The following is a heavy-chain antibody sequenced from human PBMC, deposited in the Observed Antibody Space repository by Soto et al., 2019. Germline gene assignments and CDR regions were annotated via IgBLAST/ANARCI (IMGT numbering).Heavy chain of an antibody. V-gene: IGHV3-30*04. Sequence: PGGSLRLSCAASGFTFSSYAMHWVRQAPGKGLEWVAVISYDGIDTYYADSVKGRVTISRDNSRNTVFLQMTSLRTEDTAVFYCGRDIERIRGPHYNPVGPGHRGQGTLVTVSS. CDR1: GFTFSSYA. CDR3: GRDIERIRGPHYNPVGPGH. D-gene: IGHD1-1*01. J-gene: IGHJ4*02. CDR2: ISYDGIDT.